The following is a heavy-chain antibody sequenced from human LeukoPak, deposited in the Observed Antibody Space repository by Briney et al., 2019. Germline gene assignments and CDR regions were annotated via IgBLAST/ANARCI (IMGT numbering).Heavy chain of an antibody. CDR2: IYDSGST. CDR3: ARQKGAAAKFAY. Sequence: SETLSLTCTVSGGSIRSYYWSWIGQPPGKGLEWIGYIYDSGSTNYNPSLKSRVTISVDTSKTQFSLKLSSVTAADTAVYYCARQKGAAAKFAYWGQGPLVTVSS. D-gene: IGHD6-13*01. CDR1: GGSIRSYY. J-gene: IGHJ4*02. V-gene: IGHV4-59*08.